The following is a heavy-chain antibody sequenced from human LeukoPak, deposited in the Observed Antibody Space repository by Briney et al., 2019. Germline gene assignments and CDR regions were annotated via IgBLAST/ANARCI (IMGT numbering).Heavy chain of an antibody. Sequence: GSLILSCEASGFTLSTYWMNWVRPVPGKGLDWVANINPDGSGKRYVDSVKGRFTIARDNADNSLSLQMNSLRAEDTAVYYCASWGAGGNSWGQGTLVTVSS. V-gene: IGHV3-7*01. J-gene: IGHJ4*02. D-gene: IGHD3-16*01. CDR3: ASWGAGGNS. CDR1: GFTLSTYW. CDR2: INPDGSGK.